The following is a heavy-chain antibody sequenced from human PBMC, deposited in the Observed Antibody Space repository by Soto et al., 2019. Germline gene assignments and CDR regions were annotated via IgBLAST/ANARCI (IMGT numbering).Heavy chain of an antibody. CDR2: ITSDGRST. Sequence: EVQLVESGGGLVQPGESLRLSCAASGFTFSSFWMHWVRQVPGKGLVWVSRITSDGRSTSNADSVKGRFTISRDNAKNPLFLHMNSLRAEDTAVYYCAKGTAITLDYWGQGTLVTVSS. D-gene: IGHD3-16*01. CDR1: GFTFSSFW. CDR3: AKGTAITLDY. V-gene: IGHV3-74*01. J-gene: IGHJ4*02.